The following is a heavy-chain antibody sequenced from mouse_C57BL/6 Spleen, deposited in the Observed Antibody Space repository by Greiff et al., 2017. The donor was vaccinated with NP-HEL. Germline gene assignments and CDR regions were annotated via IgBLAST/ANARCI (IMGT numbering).Heavy chain of an antibody. CDR2: IWSGGST. D-gene: IGHD2-1*01. V-gene: IGHV2-2*01. Sequence: QVQLQQSGPGLVQPSQSLSITCTVSGFSLTSYGVHWVRQSPGKGLEWLGVIWSGGSTDYNAAFISRLSISKDNSKSQVFFIMNSLQADDTAIYYCARNLVYGNFQYYYAMDYWGQGTSVTVSS. CDR3: ARNLVYGNFQYYYAMDY. CDR1: GFSLTSYG. J-gene: IGHJ4*01.